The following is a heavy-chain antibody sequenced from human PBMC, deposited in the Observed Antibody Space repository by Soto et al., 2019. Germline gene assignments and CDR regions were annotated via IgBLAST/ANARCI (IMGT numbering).Heavy chain of an antibody. CDR1: GFTFSNYG. D-gene: IGHD1-1*01. Sequence: GGSLRLSCAASGFTFSNYGMHWVRQPPGKGLEWVAHIFYDGSNKYNADFEKGRFTISRDNTKNTLYLQVSSLRAEDTAVYYCAKSRDAYNFYFYYGIDVWGQGTSVTVSS. J-gene: IGHJ6*02. CDR3: AKSRDAYNFYFYYGIDV. CDR2: IFYDGSNK. V-gene: IGHV3-30*18.